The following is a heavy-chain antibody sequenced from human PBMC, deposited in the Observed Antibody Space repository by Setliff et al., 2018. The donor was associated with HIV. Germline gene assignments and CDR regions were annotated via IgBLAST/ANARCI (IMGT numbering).Heavy chain of an antibody. J-gene: IGHJ4*02. CDR1: GFTFNNYA. Sequence: GGSLRLSCAASGFTFNNYAMIWVRQAPGKGLEWVSAISDGGGGTDYADSVKGRFTISRDNSRNTLYLQMNSLRAEDTAVYFCARVDNSGYSVYWGQGTLVTVSS. CDR2: ISDGGGGT. CDR3: ARVDNSGYSVY. D-gene: IGHD3-22*01. V-gene: IGHV3-23*01.